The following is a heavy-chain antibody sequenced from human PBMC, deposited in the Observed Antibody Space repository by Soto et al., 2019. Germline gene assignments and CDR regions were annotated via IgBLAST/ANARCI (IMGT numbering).Heavy chain of an antibody. V-gene: IGHV3-30*18. D-gene: IGHD3-10*01. Sequence: QVQLVESGGGVVQPGRSLRLSCAASGFTFSSYGMHWVRQAPGKGLEWVASISSVGSNVYYGDSVKGRFTISRDNSKITLYLQMNSLRSEDKAVYYCAKDCTGPGSCEDYFDYWGQGTLVTVSS. J-gene: IGHJ4*02. CDR2: ISSVGSNV. CDR1: GFTFSSYG. CDR3: AKDCTGPGSCEDYFDY.